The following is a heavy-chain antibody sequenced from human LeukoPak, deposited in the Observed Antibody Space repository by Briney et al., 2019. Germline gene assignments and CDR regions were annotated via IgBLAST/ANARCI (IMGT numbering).Heavy chain of an antibody. D-gene: IGHD2-15*01. V-gene: IGHV1-46*01. CDR3: ARDSVSVEEVGYYYGMDV. CDR2: INPSGGST. Sequence: ASVKVSRKASGYTFTSYYMHWVRQAPGQGLEWMGIINPSGGSTSYAQKFQGRVTMTRDTSTSTVYMELSSLRSEDTAVYYCARDSVSVEEVGYYYGMDVWGQGTTVTVSS. J-gene: IGHJ6*02. CDR1: GYTFTSYY.